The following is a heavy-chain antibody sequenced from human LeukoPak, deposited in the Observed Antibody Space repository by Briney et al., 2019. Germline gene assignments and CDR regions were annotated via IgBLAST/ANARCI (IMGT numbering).Heavy chain of an antibody. Sequence: SVKVSCKASGGTFSSYAISWVRQAPGQGLEWMGGIIPIFGTANYAQKFQGRVTITADESTSTAYMELSSLRSEDTAVYYCARLVGIPPYYYYMDVWGKGTTVTVSS. CDR3: ARLVGIPPYYYYMDV. D-gene: IGHD2-8*02. J-gene: IGHJ6*03. CDR1: GGTFSSYA. V-gene: IGHV1-69*01. CDR2: IIPIFGTA.